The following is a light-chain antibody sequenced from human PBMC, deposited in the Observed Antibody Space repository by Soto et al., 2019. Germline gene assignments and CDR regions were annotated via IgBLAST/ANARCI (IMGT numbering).Light chain of an antibody. V-gene: IGLV2-18*02. Sequence: QSALTQPPSVSGSPGQSVTISCTGTSSDVGTYNRVSWFQQPPGTAPKLIIYEVSNRPSGVPDRFSGSKSGNTASLSISGLRAEDEADYYCSSYTNSDTSSHTWVFGGGTKLTVL. CDR2: EVS. J-gene: IGLJ3*02. CDR3: SSYTNSDTSSHTWV. CDR1: SSDVGTYNR.